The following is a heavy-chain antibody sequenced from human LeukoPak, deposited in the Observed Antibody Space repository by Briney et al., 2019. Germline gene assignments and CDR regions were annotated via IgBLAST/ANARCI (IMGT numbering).Heavy chain of an antibody. J-gene: IGHJ4*02. V-gene: IGHV3-23*01. CDR2: ISGSGGST. Sequence: PGGSLRLSCAASGFTFSNYVMSWVRQAPGKGLEWASAISGSGGSTSYADSVKGRFTISRDNSKSTLYLQMNSLRAEDTAVYYCAKATYSGSYDFANWGQGTLVTVSS. D-gene: IGHD1-26*01. CDR1: GFTFSNYV. CDR3: AKATYSGSYDFAN.